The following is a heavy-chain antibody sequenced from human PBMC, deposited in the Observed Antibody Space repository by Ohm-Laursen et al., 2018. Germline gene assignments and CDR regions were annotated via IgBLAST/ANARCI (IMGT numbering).Heavy chain of an antibody. CDR1: GFIFRNFG. V-gene: IGHV3-33*03. CDR3: VRGNEGPDY. Sequence: SLRLSCTASGFIFRNFGMHWVRQAPGKGLEWVAAIWYDGSNKYYADSVKGRFTISRDNARNTLYLQMNSLRVEDTAVYYCVRGNEGPDYWGRGTLVTVSS. J-gene: IGHJ4*02. CDR2: IWYDGSNK.